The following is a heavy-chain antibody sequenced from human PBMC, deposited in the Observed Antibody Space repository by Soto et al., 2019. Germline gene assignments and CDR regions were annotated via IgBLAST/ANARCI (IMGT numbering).Heavy chain of an antibody. CDR3: TRAAWFPSLSFY. Sequence: GGYLRLSCAASGFTFSRFELHWVRQAPGKGLEWISYISSSGCTAYYASSVEGRFTVSRDNANNSVYLHMASLRAEDTALYYCTRAAWFPSLSFYWGQGALVTVSS. CDR1: GFTFSRFE. CDR2: ISSSGCTA. D-gene: IGHD3-10*01. J-gene: IGHJ4*02. V-gene: IGHV3-48*03.